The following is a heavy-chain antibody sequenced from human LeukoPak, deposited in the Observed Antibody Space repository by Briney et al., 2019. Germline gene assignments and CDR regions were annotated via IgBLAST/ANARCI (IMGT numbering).Heavy chain of an antibody. V-gene: IGHV3-74*01. D-gene: IGHD4-17*01. CDR1: GFTFGNYW. Sequence: GGSLRLSCAASGFTFGNYWMHWVRQAPGKGLVWVSRINSDGSSTTSADSVKGRFTISRDNAKNTLYLQMNSLRAEDTAVYYCAKGGATVTDYWGQGTLVTVSS. CDR3: AKGGATVTDY. J-gene: IGHJ4*02. CDR2: INSDGSST.